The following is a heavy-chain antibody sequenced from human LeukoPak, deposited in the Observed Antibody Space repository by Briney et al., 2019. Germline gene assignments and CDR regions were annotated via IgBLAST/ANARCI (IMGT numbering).Heavy chain of an antibody. CDR3: ARDVGYYYDSSGYILDY. CDR1: GGTFSSYA. Sequence: GASVKVSCKASGGTFSSYAISWVRRAPGQGLEWMGRIIPILGIANYAQKFQGRVTITANKSTSTAYMELSSLRSEDTAVYYCARDVGYYYDSSGYILDYWGQGTLVTVSS. CDR2: IIPILGIA. V-gene: IGHV1-69*04. J-gene: IGHJ4*02. D-gene: IGHD3-22*01.